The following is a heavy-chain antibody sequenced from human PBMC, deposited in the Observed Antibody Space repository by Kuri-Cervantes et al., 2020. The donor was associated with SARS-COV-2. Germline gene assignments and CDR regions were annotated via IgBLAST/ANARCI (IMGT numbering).Heavy chain of an antibody. CDR3: ASEQTMGAPFDY. V-gene: IGHV1-69*13. Sequence: SVKVSCKASGGTFSSYAISWVRQAPGQGLEWMGGIIPIFGTANYAQKFQGRVTITADESTSTAYMELSSLRSEDTAVYYCASEQTMGAPFDYWGQGTLVTVSS. J-gene: IGHJ4*02. CDR1: GGTFSSYA. D-gene: IGHD1-26*01. CDR2: IIPIFGTA.